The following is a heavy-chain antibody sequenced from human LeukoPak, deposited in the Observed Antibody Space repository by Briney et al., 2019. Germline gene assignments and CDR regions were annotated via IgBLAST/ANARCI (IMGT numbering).Heavy chain of an antibody. CDR2: VGGRGSST. CDR3: AKAYGSGYYYTYFDN. D-gene: IGHD3-10*01. J-gene: IGHJ4*02. Sequence: PGGGLRLSCAASGFTFSGYAMNWVRQAPGKGLEWVSAVGGRGSSTYYADSVKGRFTISRDNSKNTLFLQMNSLTAEDTAMYYCAKAYGSGYYYTYFDNWGQGALVTVSS. CDR1: GFTFSGYA. V-gene: IGHV3-23*01.